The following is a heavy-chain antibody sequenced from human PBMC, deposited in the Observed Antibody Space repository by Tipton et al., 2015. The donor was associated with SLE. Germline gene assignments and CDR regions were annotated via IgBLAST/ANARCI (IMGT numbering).Heavy chain of an antibody. CDR2: IYSSGNT. CDR1: GGSMSSYY. J-gene: IGHJ4*02. V-gene: IGHV4-4*07. Sequence: TLSLTCTVSGGSMSSYYWSWIRQPAGKGLEWIGHIYSSGNTIYNPSLKSRVTMSVDTSKNQFSLKLSSVTAADTAVYYCARVLTGTSTFDYWGQGTLVTVSS. D-gene: IGHD1-7*01. CDR3: ARVLTGTSTFDY.